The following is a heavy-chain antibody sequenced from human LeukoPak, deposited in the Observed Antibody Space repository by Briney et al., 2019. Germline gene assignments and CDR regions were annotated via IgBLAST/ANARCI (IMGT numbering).Heavy chain of an antibody. J-gene: IGHJ4*02. CDR3: ATDYAGNSVPAY. D-gene: IGHD4-23*01. V-gene: IGHV1-2*02. CDR1: GYTFTGYY. Sequence: GASVKVSCKASGYTFTGYYMHWVRQAPGQGLEWMGWINPNSGGTNYAQKFQGRVTMTRDASISTAYMELSWLRSDDTALYYCATDYAGNSVPAYWGQGTLVTVSS. CDR2: INPNSGGT.